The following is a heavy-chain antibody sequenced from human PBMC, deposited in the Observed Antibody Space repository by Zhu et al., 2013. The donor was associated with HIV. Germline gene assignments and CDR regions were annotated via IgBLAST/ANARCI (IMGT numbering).Heavy chain of an antibody. CDR3: ARFIIRGIIIGQGAFDI. Sequence: QVQLQQWGAGLLKPSETLTLTCGVDGGSFSDHYWTWIRQPPGKGLEWIGEISHSGRANYNPSLKSRVVISVDTSKRQFSLNLSSVTAADTAVYYCARFIIRGIIIGQGAFDIWGQGTMVTVSS. D-gene: IGHD3-10*01. CDR1: GGSFSDHY. V-gene: IGHV4-34*01. J-gene: IGHJ3*02. CDR2: ISHSGRA.